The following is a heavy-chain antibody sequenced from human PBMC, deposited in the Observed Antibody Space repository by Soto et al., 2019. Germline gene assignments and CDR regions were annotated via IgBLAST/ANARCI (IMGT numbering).Heavy chain of an antibody. D-gene: IGHD1-26*01. Sequence: ASVKVSCKASGDTFSSYAISWVRQAPGQGLEWMGGIIPIFGTANYAQKFQGRVTITADTSTSTAYMELSSLRSEDTAVYYCARAEVGGRYVRGWFDPWGQGTLVTVSS. CDR3: ARAEVGGRYVRGWFDP. CDR1: GDTFSSYA. CDR2: IIPIFGTA. J-gene: IGHJ5*02. V-gene: IGHV1-69*06.